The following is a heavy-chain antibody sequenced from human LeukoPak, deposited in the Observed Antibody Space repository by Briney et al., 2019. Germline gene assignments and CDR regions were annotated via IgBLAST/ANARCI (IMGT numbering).Heavy chain of an antibody. V-gene: IGHV3-7*01. CDR3: ARENNPHGSGSYINWFDP. CDR1: RFTFSNYW. D-gene: IGHD3-10*01. Sequence: GGSLRLSCAASRFTFSNYWMNWVRQAPGKGLEWVANIKQDGSEKYYVDSVKGRFTISRDNAKNSLYLQMNSLRVEDTAVYYCARENNPHGSGSYINWFDPWGQGTLVTVSS. CDR2: IKQDGSEK. J-gene: IGHJ5*02.